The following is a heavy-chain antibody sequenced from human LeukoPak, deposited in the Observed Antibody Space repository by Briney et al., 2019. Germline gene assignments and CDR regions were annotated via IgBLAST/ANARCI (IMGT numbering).Heavy chain of an antibody. D-gene: IGHD6-13*01. CDR1: GYTFTGYY. J-gene: IGHJ4*02. CDR2: INPNSGGT. V-gene: IGHV1-2*02. Sequence: ASVKVSCKASGYTFTGYYMHWVRQAPGQGLEWMGWINPNSGGTNYAQKFQGRVTMTRDTSTSTAYMELSRLRSDDTAVYYCARAFRVAAAGTWGYWGQGTLVTVSS. CDR3: ARAFRVAAAGTWGY.